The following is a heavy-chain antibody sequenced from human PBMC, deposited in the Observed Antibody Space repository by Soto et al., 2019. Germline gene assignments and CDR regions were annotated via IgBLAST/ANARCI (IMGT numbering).Heavy chain of an antibody. CDR3: VRSGTAPMLRHNWFDP. CDR1: EFTFSGRS. D-gene: IGHD1-1*01. Sequence: EVQLVESGGGLVQPGGSLRLSCAASEFTFSGRSVHWVRQAPGKGLVWVSGIDKVGTDSTYADSVKGRFTSSRDNAKNTVYLQMNSLRAADTAVYYCVRSGTAPMLRHNWFDPWGQGTLVTVSS. V-gene: IGHV3-74*01. J-gene: IGHJ5*02. CDR2: IDKVGTDS.